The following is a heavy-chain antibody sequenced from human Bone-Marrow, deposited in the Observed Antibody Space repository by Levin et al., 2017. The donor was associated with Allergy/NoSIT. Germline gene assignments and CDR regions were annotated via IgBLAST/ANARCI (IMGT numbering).Heavy chain of an antibody. CDR1: GFTFSSYE. Sequence: SCAASGFTFSSYEMNWVRQAPGKGLEWVSYISSSGSTIYYVDSVKGRFTISRDNAKNSLYLQMNSLRAEDTAVYYCASDCSGGSCYSAIFGYWGQGTLVTVSS. D-gene: IGHD2-15*01. CDR2: ISSSGSTI. J-gene: IGHJ4*02. V-gene: IGHV3-48*03. CDR3: ASDCSGGSCYSAIFGY.